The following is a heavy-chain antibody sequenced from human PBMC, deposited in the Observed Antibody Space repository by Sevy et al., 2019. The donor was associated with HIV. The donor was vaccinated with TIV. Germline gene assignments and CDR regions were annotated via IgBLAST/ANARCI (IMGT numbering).Heavy chain of an antibody. CDR3: TRALAKVVTPEYYFDY. V-gene: IGHV3-49*03. CDR1: GFTFGDYA. J-gene: IGHJ4*02. CDR2: IRRNSYEPYGGTT. D-gene: IGHD2-21*02. Sequence: GGSLRLSCTASGFTFGDYAMSWFRQAPGKGLEWVAFIRRNSYEPYGGTTEYAASVKGRFTISRDDSKSIAYLQMNSLKTEDTAFYYCTRALAKVVTPEYYFDYWGQGTLVTVSS.